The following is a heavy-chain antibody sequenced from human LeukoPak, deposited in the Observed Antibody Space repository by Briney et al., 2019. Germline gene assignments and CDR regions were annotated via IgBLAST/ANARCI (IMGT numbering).Heavy chain of an antibody. V-gene: IGHV1-24*01. Sequence: ASVKVSCKVSGYTLTELSMHWVRQAPGKGLESMGGFDPEDGETIYAQKFQGRVTMTEDTSTDTAYMELSSLRSEDTAVYYCATADYSSSYIDYWGQGTLVTVSS. J-gene: IGHJ4*02. D-gene: IGHD6-6*01. CDR1: GYTLTELS. CDR3: ATADYSSSYIDY. CDR2: FDPEDGET.